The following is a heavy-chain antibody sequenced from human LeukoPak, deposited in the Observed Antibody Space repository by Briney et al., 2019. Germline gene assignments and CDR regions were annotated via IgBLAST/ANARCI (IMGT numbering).Heavy chain of an antibody. CDR3: ARGMGGYGGYDY. V-gene: IGHV3-66*01. CDR2: IYIGGSS. D-gene: IGHD5-12*01. Sequence: GGSLRLSCAASGFTVSSNYMSWVRQAPGKWLEWVSVIYIGGSSYYADSVRGRFTISSNNSKNTVYLQMNSLRVEDTAVYYCARGMGGYGGYDYWGQGTLVTVSS. CDR1: GFTVSSNY. J-gene: IGHJ4*02.